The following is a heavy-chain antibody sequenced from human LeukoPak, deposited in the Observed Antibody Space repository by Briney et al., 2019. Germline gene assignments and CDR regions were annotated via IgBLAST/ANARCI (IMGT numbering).Heavy chain of an antibody. CDR2: ISSSSSYI. D-gene: IGHD3-10*01. CDR1: GYSFTSYW. Sequence: GESLKISCKGSGYSFTSYWIGWVRQAPGKGLEWVSSISSSSSYIYYADSVKGRFTISRDNAKNSLYLQMNSLRAEDTAVYYCARGHTMVRGVTPFDYWGQGTLVTVSS. J-gene: IGHJ4*02. V-gene: IGHV3-21*01. CDR3: ARGHTMVRGVTPFDY.